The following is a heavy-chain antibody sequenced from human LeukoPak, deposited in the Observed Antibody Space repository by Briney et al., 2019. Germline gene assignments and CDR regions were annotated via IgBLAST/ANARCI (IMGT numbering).Heavy chain of an antibody. CDR1: GFTFSSYA. V-gene: IGHV3-30-3*01. CDR3: AREGRTEDAFDI. Sequence: GRSLRLSCAASGFTFSSYAMHWVRQAPGKGLEWVAVISYDGSNKYYADSVKGRFTISRDNSKNTLYLQMNSLRAEDTAVYYCAREGRTEDAFDIWGQGTTVTVSS. CDR2: ISYDGSNK. D-gene: IGHD1-1*01. J-gene: IGHJ3*02.